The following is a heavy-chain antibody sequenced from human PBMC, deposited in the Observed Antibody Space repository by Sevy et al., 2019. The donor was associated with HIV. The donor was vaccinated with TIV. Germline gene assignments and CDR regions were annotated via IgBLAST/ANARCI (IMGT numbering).Heavy chain of an antibody. CDR2: IQYDGSNK. D-gene: IGHD3-16*01. Sequence: GGSLRLSCAASGFSFSSYGMHGARQAPGKGLEGMSYIQYDGSNKNYADSVKGRFTISRDNSKNTLSLQMNSLRVEDTAVFYCVKEGGGGGGDHWGQGTLVTVSS. CDR3: VKEGGGGGGDH. J-gene: IGHJ4*02. V-gene: IGHV3-30*02. CDR1: GFSFSSYG.